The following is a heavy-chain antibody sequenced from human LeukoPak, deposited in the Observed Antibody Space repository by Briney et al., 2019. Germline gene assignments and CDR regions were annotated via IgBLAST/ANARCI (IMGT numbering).Heavy chain of an antibody. CDR3: AKHSSGITVAGTIQY. Sequence: PGGSLRLSCAASGFTFSTYSMNWVRQAPGKGLEWVALISKDGSNEYYADSVKGRFTISRDNSKNTLDLQMNSLRADDTAVYYCAKHSSGITVAGTIQYWGQGTLVTVSS. CDR1: GFTFSTYS. J-gene: IGHJ4*02. D-gene: IGHD6-19*01. V-gene: IGHV3-30*18. CDR2: ISKDGSNE.